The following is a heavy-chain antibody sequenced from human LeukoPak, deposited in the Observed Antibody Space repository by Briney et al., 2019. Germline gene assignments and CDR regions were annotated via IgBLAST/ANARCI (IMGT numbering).Heavy chain of an antibody. CDR2: ISWNSGSI. CDR1: GFTFDDYA. CDR3: AKDNYYGSGSYSDAFDI. D-gene: IGHD3-10*01. Sequence: GRSLRLSCAASGFTFDDYAMHWVRQAPGKGLEWVSGISWNSGSIGYADSVKGRFTISRDNAKNSLYLQMNSLRAEDTALYYCAKDNYYGSGSYSDAFDIWGQGTMVTVSS. J-gene: IGHJ3*02. V-gene: IGHV3-9*01.